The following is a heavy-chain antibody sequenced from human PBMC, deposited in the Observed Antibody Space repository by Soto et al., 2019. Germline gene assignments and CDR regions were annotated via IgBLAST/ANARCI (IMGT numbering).Heavy chain of an antibody. J-gene: IGHJ5*02. CDR1: GYTFTGYY. Sequence: ASVKVSCKASGYTFTGYYIHWVRQAPGQGLEWMGWINPNSGGTNYAPKFQGRVTMTRDTSISTAYMELTRLGSDDTAVYYCAKCGWEYNWFDPWGQGTLGTVSS. CDR3: AKCGWEYNWFDP. D-gene: IGHD1-26*01. V-gene: IGHV1-2*02. CDR2: INPNSGGT.